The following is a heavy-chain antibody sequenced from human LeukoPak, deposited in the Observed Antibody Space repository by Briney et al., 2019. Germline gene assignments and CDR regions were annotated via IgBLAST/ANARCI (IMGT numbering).Heavy chain of an antibody. Sequence: ASVKVSCKASGYTFTSYYMHWVRQAPGQGLEWMGIINPSGGNTSYAQKFQGRVTMTRDTSTSTVYMELSSLRSEDTAVYYCARTSMVRGVISPNFDYWGQGTLVTVSS. CDR2: INPSGGNT. J-gene: IGHJ4*02. CDR1: GYTFTSYY. V-gene: IGHV1-46*01. D-gene: IGHD3-10*01. CDR3: ARTSMVRGVISPNFDY.